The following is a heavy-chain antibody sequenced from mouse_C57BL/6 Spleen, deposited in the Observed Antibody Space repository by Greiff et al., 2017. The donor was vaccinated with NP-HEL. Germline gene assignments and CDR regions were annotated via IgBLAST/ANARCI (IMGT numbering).Heavy chain of an antibody. Sequence: EVQGVESGGGLVKPGGSLKLSCAASGFTFSDYGMHWVRQAPEKGLEWVAYISSCSSTIYYADTVKGRFTISRDNAKNTLFRQMTSLRSEDTAMYYCARRDDFDYWGQGTTLTVSS. CDR1: GFTFSDYG. D-gene: IGHD3-3*01. J-gene: IGHJ2*01. CDR3: ARRDDFDY. CDR2: ISSCSSTI. V-gene: IGHV5-17*01.